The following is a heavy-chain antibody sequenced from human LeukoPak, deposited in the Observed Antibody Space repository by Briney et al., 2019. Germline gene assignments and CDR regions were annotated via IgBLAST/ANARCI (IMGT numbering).Heavy chain of an antibody. J-gene: IGHJ3*02. Sequence: SVKVSCKASGFTFTSSAVQWVRQARGQRLEWIGCIVVGSGNTNYAHKFQERVTITRDMSTSTAYMELSSLRSEDTAVYYCAATYYYGSGSYYPPDAFDIWGQGTMVTVSS. CDR1: GFTFTSSA. CDR2: IVVGSGNT. CDR3: AATYYYGSGSYYPPDAFDI. V-gene: IGHV1-58*01. D-gene: IGHD3-10*01.